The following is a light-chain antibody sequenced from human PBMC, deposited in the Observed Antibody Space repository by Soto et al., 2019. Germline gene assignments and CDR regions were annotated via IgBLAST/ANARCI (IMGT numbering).Light chain of an antibody. CDR3: QQYKGYPRT. Sequence: DIQMTQSPSTLSGSVGDRVTITCRASQSISGWLAWYQQKPGKAPKLLIYDASSLERGVPSRFSGSGSGTEFTLTISSLQPDDFATYYCQQYKGYPRTFGQGTKVDIK. J-gene: IGKJ1*01. CDR2: DAS. CDR1: QSISGW. V-gene: IGKV1-5*01.